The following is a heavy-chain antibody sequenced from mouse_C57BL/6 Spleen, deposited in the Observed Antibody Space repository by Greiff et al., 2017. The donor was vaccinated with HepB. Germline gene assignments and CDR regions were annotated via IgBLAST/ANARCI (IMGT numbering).Heavy chain of an antibody. V-gene: IGHV1-72*01. CDR3: AREKITTVVAPDY. Sequence: VKLQQPGAELVKPGASVKLSCKASGYTFTSYWMHWVKQRPGRGLEWIGRIDPNSGGTKYNEKFKSKATLTVDKPSSTAYMQLSSLTSEDSAVYYCAREKITTVVAPDYWGQGTTLTVSS. CDR2: IDPNSGGT. CDR1: GYTFTSYW. J-gene: IGHJ2*01. D-gene: IGHD1-1*01.